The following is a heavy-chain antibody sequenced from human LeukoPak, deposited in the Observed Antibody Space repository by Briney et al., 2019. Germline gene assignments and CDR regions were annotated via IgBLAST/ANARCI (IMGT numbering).Heavy chain of an antibody. V-gene: IGHV3-21*01. J-gene: IGHJ4*02. D-gene: IGHD3-22*01. Sequence: KPGGSLRLSCAASGYTFSSYSINWVRQAPGKGLEWVSSISVRSNYIYYADSVRGRFSISRDDARDSLYLQVNSLRAEDTAVYYCVRLRRNSDTSGFYYYYDYWGQGTLVTVSS. CDR1: GYTFSSYS. CDR2: ISVRSNYI. CDR3: VRLRRNSDTSGFYYYYDY.